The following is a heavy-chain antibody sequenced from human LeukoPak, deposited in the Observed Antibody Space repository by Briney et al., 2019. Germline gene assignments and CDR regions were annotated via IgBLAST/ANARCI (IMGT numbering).Heavy chain of an antibody. CDR2: INHSGST. Sequence: SETLSLTCAVYGGSFSGYYWSWIRQPPGKGLEWIGEINHSGSTNYNPSLKSRVTISVDTSKNQFSLKLSSVTAADTAVYYCARSGYSYGTRGYYYGMDVWGQGTTVTVSS. V-gene: IGHV4-34*01. CDR1: GGSFSGYY. D-gene: IGHD5-18*01. CDR3: ARSGYSYGTRGYYYGMDV. J-gene: IGHJ6*02.